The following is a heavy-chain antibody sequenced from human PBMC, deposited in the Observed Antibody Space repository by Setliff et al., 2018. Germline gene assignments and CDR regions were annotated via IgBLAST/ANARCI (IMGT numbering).Heavy chain of an antibody. D-gene: IGHD3-22*01. Sequence: LRLSCAASRFTFSNYWMSWVRQAPGKGLEWVANIKEDGSEKYYADSVKGRLTISRDNSKNTLYLQMNSLRAEDTAVYYCAKDTITMIVDYWGQGTLVTVSS. CDR3: AKDTITMIVDY. V-gene: IGHV3-7*01. CDR1: RFTFSNYW. CDR2: IKEDGSEK. J-gene: IGHJ4*02.